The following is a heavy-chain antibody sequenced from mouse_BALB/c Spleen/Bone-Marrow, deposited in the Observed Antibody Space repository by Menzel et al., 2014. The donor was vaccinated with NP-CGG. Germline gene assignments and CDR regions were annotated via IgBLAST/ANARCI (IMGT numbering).Heavy chain of an antibody. J-gene: IGHJ3*01. CDR3: ASYYYGRAWFAY. Sequence: VQLQQSGAELVKPRASVKLSCTVSGFNIKDTYMHWVKQRPEQGLEWIGRIDPANGNTKYDPKFQGKATITADTSSNTAYLQLSSLTSEDTAVYYCASYYYGRAWFAYWGQGTLVTVSA. D-gene: IGHD1-1*01. V-gene: IGHV14-3*02. CDR1: GFNIKDTY. CDR2: IDPANGNT.